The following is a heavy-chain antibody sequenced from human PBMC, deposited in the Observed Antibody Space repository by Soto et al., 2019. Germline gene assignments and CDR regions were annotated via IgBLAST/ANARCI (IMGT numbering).Heavy chain of an antibody. CDR1: GFTFSSYA. Sequence: GGSLRLSCAASGFTFSSYAMHWVRQAPGKGLEWVAVISYDGSNKYYADSVKGRFTISRDNSKNTLYLQMNSLRAEDTAVYYCARDRAPYGSGSYYYYYYGMDVWGQGTPVTVSS. CDR2: ISYDGSNK. CDR3: ARDRAPYGSGSYYYYYYGMDV. D-gene: IGHD3-10*01. V-gene: IGHV3-30*04. J-gene: IGHJ6*02.